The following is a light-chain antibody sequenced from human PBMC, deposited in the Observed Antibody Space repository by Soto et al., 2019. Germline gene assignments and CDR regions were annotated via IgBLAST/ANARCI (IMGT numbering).Light chain of an antibody. V-gene: IGLV2-14*01. J-gene: IGLJ1*01. CDR1: SSDVGGYNY. Sequence: QSVLTQPASVSGSPGQSITISCTGTSSDVGGYNYVSWYQQHPGKAPKLMIYEVSNRPSGVSNRFSGSKSGNTASLTISGLQAEDEADYYCCSYAGSYTLYVFGTGTKVTVL. CDR3: CSYAGSYTLYV. CDR2: EVS.